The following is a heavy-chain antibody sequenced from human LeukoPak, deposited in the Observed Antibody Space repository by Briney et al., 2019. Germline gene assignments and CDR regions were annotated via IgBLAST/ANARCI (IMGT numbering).Heavy chain of an antibody. V-gene: IGHV4-39*01. CDR1: GGSISSSPYY. J-gene: IGHJ5*02. CDR3: ARCTSVLLWFGELFFKGAHTNWFDP. CDR2: IYYSGST. D-gene: IGHD3-10*01. Sequence: SETLSLTCTVSGGSISSSPYYWGWIRQPPGKGLEWIGSIYYSGSTYYNPSLKSRVTISVDTSKNQFSLKLSSVTAADTAVYYCARCTSVLLWFGELFFKGAHTNWFDPWGQGTLVTVSS.